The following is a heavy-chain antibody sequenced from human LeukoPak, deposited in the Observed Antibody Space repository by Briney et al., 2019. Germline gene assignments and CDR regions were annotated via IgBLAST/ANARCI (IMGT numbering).Heavy chain of an antibody. J-gene: IGHJ4*02. D-gene: IGHD6-6*01. CDR2: ISGSGGST. CDR3: AKGREYSSSSPIDY. CDR1: GFTFSSYA. Sequence: GGSLRLSCAASGFTFSSYAMSWVRQAPGKGLEWVSAISGSGGSTYYADSVKGRFTISRDNSKNTLYLQMNSLRAEDTAVYYCAKGREYSSSSPIDYWGQGTLVTVSS. V-gene: IGHV3-23*01.